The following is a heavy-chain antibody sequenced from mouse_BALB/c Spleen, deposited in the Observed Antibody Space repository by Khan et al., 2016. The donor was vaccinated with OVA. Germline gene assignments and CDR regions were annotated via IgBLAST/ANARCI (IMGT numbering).Heavy chain of an antibody. CDR2: INPTSGYT. V-gene: IGHV1-7*01. CDR3: TRDRIDY. Sequence: QVQLKESGAELAKPGASVKMSCKASGYTFTTYWMPWVKQRPGQGLEWIGYINPTSGYTDYNEKFKDRAILSADKSSSTAYMQLSSLTSEDSAVYYCTRDRIDYWGQGTTLTVSS. CDR1: GYTFTTYW. J-gene: IGHJ2*01.